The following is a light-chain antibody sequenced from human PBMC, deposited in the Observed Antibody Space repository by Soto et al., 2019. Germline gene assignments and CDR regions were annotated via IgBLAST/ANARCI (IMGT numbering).Light chain of an antibody. CDR3: QSYDSSLSEGV. Sequence: VLTQPPSVSGAPGQRVTISCTGSSSNIGAGYDVHWYQQLPGTAPKLLIYGNSNRPSGVPDRFSGSKSGTSASLAITGLQAEDEADYYCQSYDSSLSEGVFGTGTKVTVL. CDR1: SSNIGAGYD. CDR2: GNS. V-gene: IGLV1-40*01. J-gene: IGLJ1*01.